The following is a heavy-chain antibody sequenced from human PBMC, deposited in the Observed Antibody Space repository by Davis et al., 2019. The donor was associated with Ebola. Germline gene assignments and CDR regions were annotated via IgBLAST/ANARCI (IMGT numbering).Heavy chain of an antibody. CDR3: ARGKVGATQPHFDY. D-gene: IGHD1-26*01. CDR2: IIPIFGTA. J-gene: IGHJ4*02. Sequence: SVKVSCKASGGTFSSYAISWVRQAPGQGLEWMGGIIPIFGTANYAQKFQGRVTITADESTSTAYMELSSLRSDDTAVYYCARGKVGATQPHFDYWGQGTLVTVSS. CDR1: GGTFSSYA. V-gene: IGHV1-69*13.